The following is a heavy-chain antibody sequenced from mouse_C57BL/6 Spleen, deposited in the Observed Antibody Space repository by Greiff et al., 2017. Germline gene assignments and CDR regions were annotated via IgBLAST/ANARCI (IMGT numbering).Heavy chain of an antibody. CDR2: LSPGDGDT. Sequence: VQLQQSGPELVTPGASVQISCKASCSAFSSSWLNWVQQRPGTGLAWIGRLSPGDGDTNYNGKFKGKATLTADKSSSTAYMPLSSLTSEDSAVYFCASAGADGYDPWFAYWGQGTLVTVSA. J-gene: IGHJ3*01. V-gene: IGHV1-82*01. CDR1: CSAFSSSW. D-gene: IGHD2-2*01. CDR3: ASAGADGYDPWFAY.